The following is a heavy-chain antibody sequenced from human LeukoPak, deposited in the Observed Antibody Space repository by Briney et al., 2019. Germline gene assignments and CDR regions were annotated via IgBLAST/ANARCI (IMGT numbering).Heavy chain of an antibody. Sequence: PGGSLRLSCAASGLTFTNYAMRWVRQAPGKGLEWVSGISGSGDSTYYADSVKGRFTITRDNSKNTLNLQMNSLGAEDTAVYYCARRSGNYWGQGTLVTVSS. CDR3: ARRSGNY. CDR2: ISGSGDST. J-gene: IGHJ4*02. CDR1: GLTFTNYA. D-gene: IGHD3-10*01. V-gene: IGHV3-23*01.